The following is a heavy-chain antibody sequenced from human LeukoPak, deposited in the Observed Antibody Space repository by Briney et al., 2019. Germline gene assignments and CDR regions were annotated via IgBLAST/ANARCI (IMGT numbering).Heavy chain of an antibody. D-gene: IGHD3-22*01. CDR2: ISGSGGST. CDR3: AKDPSIVVVMADY. CDR1: GFTFSSYA. J-gene: IGHJ4*02. V-gene: IGHV3-23*01. Sequence: GGSLRLSCAASGFTFSSYAMSWVRQPPGKGLEWVSAISGSGGSTYYADSVKGRFTISRDNSKNTLYLQMNSLRAEDTAVYYCAKDPSIVVVMADYWGQGTLVTVSS.